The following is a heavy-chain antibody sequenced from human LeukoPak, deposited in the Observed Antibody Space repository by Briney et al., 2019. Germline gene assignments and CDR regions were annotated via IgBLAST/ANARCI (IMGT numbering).Heavy chain of an antibody. CDR2: IYHSGST. V-gene: IGHV4-4*02. D-gene: IGHD6-19*01. J-gene: IGHJ4*02. CDR3: ARGGRIAVAGYYFDY. Sequence: GVLRLSCAASGFTFSSYEMNWVRQPPGKGLEWIGEIYHSGSTNYNPSLKSRVTISVDKSKNQFSLKLSSVTAADTAVYYCARGGRIAVAGYYFDYWGQGTLVTVSS. CDR1: GFTFSSYEM.